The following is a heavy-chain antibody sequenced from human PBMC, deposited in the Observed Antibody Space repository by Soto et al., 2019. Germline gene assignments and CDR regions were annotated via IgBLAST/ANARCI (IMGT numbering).Heavy chain of an antibody. Sequence: SETLSLSCAVYGGSFSGYYWSWIRQPPGKGLEWIGEINHSGSTNYNPSLKSRVAISVDTSMNQFSLKLSSVTAADTAVYYCARGPMITFGGVIVRIYDYWGQGTLVTVSS. V-gene: IGHV4-34*01. CDR2: INHSGST. CDR3: ARGPMITFGGVIVRIYDY. CDR1: GGSFSGYY. D-gene: IGHD3-16*02. J-gene: IGHJ4*02.